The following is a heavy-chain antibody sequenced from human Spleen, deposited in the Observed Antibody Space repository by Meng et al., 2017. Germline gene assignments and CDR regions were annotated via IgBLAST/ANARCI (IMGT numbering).Heavy chain of an antibody. J-gene: IGHJ2*01. CDR2: ISGSGGST. Sequence: GESLKISCEAPGFTLSSYGMNWVRQASGKGLEWVSAISGSGGSTYYADSVKGRFIISRDNSKNTLYLQMNSLRAEDTAVYYCAKPYCGGDCYSREHDWYFDLWGRGTLVTVSS. V-gene: IGHV3-23*01. D-gene: IGHD2-21*02. CDR3: AKPYCGGDCYSREHDWYFDL. CDR1: GFTLSSYG.